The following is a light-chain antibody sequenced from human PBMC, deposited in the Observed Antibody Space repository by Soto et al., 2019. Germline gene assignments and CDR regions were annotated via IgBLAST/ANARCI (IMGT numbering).Light chain of an antibody. CDR2: DVS. Sequence: QSALTQPASVSGSPGQSITISCTGTSNDVGGYNYVSWYQQHPGKAPKLMIYDVSNRPSGVSDRFSGSKSDNTASLTISGLQAEDEADYYCSSYRTSSTQVFGTGTKLTVL. CDR3: SSYRTSSTQV. J-gene: IGLJ1*01. CDR1: SNDVGGYNY. V-gene: IGLV2-14*03.